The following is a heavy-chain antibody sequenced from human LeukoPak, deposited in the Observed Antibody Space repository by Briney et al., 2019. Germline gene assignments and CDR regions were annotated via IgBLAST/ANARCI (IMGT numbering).Heavy chain of an antibody. Sequence: ASVKVSCKASGYTFTSYTMHWVRQAPGQRLEWMGWINTNTGNPTYAQGFTGRFVFSLDTSVSTAHLQISSLKAEDTAVYYCAREGTYYYGSGSYYNGPSYYYYYMDVWGKGTTVTVSS. CDR1: GYTFTSYT. D-gene: IGHD3-10*01. CDR3: AREGTYYYGSGSYYNGPSYYYYYMDV. CDR2: INTNTGNP. V-gene: IGHV7-4-1*02. J-gene: IGHJ6*03.